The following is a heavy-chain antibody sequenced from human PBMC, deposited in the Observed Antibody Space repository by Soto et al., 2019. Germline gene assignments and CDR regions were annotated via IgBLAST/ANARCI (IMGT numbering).Heavy chain of an antibody. D-gene: IGHD1-26*01. J-gene: IGHJ6*02. CDR2: IVVVSGST. Sequence: QMQLVQSAAEVREPGTSVRVSCRASGFDFGSFGIQFLRQTRGRGLEWIGWIVVVSGSTNYARQFQGRVAISRDMSSSTAYLDLYDLKSDDTAVYFCSADHPHMAMGWPVWGQVTTVTVSS. CDR3: SADHPHMAMGWPV. CDR1: GFDFGSFG. V-gene: IGHV1-58*02.